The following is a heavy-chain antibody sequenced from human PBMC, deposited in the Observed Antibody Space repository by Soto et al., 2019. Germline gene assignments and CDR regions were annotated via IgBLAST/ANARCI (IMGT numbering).Heavy chain of an antibody. Sequence: SETLYLTCAVYGGSFSGYYWSWIRQPPGKGLEWIGEINHSGSTNYNPSLKSRVTISVDTSKNQFSLKPSSVTAADTAVYYCARGEAIRGKGNYDILTGPQPFDNWGQGTLVTFSS. D-gene: IGHD3-9*01. V-gene: IGHV4-34*01. CDR2: INHSGST. CDR3: ARGEAIRGKGNYDILTGPQPFDN. CDR1: GGSFSGYY. J-gene: IGHJ4*02.